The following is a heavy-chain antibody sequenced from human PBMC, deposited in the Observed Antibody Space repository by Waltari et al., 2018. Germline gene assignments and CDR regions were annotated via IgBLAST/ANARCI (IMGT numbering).Heavy chain of an antibody. D-gene: IGHD3-22*01. CDR3: ATDSSGYYYYGMDV. J-gene: IGHJ6*02. Sequence: QVQLQESGPGLVKPSETLSLTCTVSGGSISSYYWSWIRQPPGKGLEWIGYIYYSGSTNYNPSLKRRVTRSVDTSKNQCSLKLSSVTAADTAVYYCATDSSGYYYYGMDVWGQGTTVTVSS. CDR2: IYYSGST. V-gene: IGHV4-59*01. CDR1: GGSISSYY.